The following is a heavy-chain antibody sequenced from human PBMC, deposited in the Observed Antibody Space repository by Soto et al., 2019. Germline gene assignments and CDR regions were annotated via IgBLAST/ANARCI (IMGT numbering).Heavy chain of an antibody. CDR1: GYTFTSYA. V-gene: IGHV1-3*01. D-gene: IGHD3-3*01. Sequence: ASVKVCCKASGYTFTSYAMHWVRQAPGQRLEWMGWINAGNGNTKYSQKFQGRVTITRDTSASTAYMELSSLRSEDTAVYYCARSLYDFWSGYPPHTDFDPWGQGTLVTVSS. CDR3: ARSLYDFWSGYPPHTDFDP. J-gene: IGHJ5*02. CDR2: INAGNGNT.